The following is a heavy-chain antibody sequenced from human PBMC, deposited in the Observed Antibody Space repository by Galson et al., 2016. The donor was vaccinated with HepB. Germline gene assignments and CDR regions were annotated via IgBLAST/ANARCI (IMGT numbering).Heavy chain of an antibody. Sequence: TLSLTCTVSGGSIRGGDHYWSWVRQHPGKGLEWIGNIYDSGSTYYNPSLQSRVAISVDTSKNQVSLNGKFVTAADPAVYYCARDKIKVAGTRDAGGQGTLVIVSS. CDR2: IYDSGST. V-gene: IGHV4-31*03. D-gene: IGHD6-19*01. CDR3: ARDKIKVAGTRDA. CDR1: GGSIRGGDHY. J-gene: IGHJ5*02.